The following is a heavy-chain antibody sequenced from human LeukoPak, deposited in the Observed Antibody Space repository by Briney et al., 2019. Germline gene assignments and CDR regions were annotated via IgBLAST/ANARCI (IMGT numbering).Heavy chain of an antibody. CDR2: ISDNGAVT. CDR3: AKDNYYDSSGHIDY. CDR1: GFSFSMYS. D-gene: IGHD3-22*01. V-gene: IGHV3-23*01. J-gene: IGHJ4*02. Sequence: QTGGSLRLSCAASGFSFSMYSMSWIRQAPEKGLEWVSVISDNGAVTFYGDSVKGRFTISRDNSKNTLYLQMNSLRAEDTAVYYCAKDNYYDSSGHIDYWGQGTLVTVSS.